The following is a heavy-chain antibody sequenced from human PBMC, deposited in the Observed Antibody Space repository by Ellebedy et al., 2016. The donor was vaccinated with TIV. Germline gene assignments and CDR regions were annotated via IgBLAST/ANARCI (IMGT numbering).Heavy chain of an antibody. J-gene: IGHJ4*02. D-gene: IGHD4-17*01. V-gene: IGHV3-30*03. CDR3: AGARTVSLGFEY. Sequence: PGGSLRLSCAASGFTFSSYGMHWVRQAPGKGLEWVAVISYDGSNKYYADSVKGRFTISRDNSKNTLYLQMNSLRAEDTAVYFCAGARTVSLGFEYWGQGTLVTVSS. CDR1: GFTFSSYG. CDR2: ISYDGSNK.